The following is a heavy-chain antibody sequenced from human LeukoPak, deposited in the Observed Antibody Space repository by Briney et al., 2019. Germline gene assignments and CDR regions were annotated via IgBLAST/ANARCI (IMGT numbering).Heavy chain of an antibody. CDR2: ISSSSSHT. CDR1: GFTFSRNS. D-gene: IGHD3-10*01. CDR3: AKGPKPGAITMVRGVRSYYYYMDV. Sequence: GGSLRLSCAASGFTFSRNSMNWVRQTPGKGLEGVSSISSSSSHTYYADSVKGRFTISRDNSKNTLYLQMNSLRAEDTAVYYCAKGPKPGAITMVRGVRSYYYYMDVWGKGTTVTISS. J-gene: IGHJ6*03. V-gene: IGHV3-21*04.